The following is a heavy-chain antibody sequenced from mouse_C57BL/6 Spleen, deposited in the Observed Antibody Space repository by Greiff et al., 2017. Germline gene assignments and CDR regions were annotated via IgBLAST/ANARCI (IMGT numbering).Heavy chain of an antibody. J-gene: IGHJ1*03. D-gene: IGHD1-1*01. CDR1: GYTFTDYE. Sequence: VQLQQSGAELVRPGASVTLSCKASGYTFTDYEMHWVKRTPVHGLEWIGAIDPETGGTAYNQKFKGKAILTADKSSSTAYMELRSLTSEDSAVYYCTREGGEYYGSSYPWYFDVWGTGTTVTVSS. CDR3: TREGGEYYGSSYPWYFDV. V-gene: IGHV1-15*01. CDR2: IDPETGGT.